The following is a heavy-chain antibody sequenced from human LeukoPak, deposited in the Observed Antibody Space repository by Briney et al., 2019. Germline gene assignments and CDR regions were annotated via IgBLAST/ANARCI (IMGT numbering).Heavy chain of an antibody. CDR2: VSHRGAT. D-gene: IGHD1-26*01. Sequence: SETLSLTCSVSGASINGFFWNWVRQTPEKGLEWIGYVSHRGATTSDPTLKSRVSITIDTSKSQISLTMTSVTAADSALYYCARDRRGSFYTFDLWGPGTTVSVS. CDR3: ARDRRGSFYTFDL. CDR1: GASINGFF. V-gene: IGHV4-59*01. J-gene: IGHJ6*02.